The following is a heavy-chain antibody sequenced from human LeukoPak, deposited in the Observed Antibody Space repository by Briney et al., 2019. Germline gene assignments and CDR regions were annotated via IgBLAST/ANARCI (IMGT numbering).Heavy chain of an antibody. CDR1: GYTFTSYG. CDR2: ISAYNGNT. V-gene: IGHV1-18*01. J-gene: IGHJ4*02. D-gene: IGHD5-18*01. CDR3: ARDIQPPRTFDY. Sequence: GASVNVSCKASGYTFTSYGISWVRQAPGQGLEWMGWISAYNGNTNYAQKLQGRVTMTTDTSTSSAYMELRSLRSDDTAVYYCARDIQPPRTFDYWGQATLVTVSS.